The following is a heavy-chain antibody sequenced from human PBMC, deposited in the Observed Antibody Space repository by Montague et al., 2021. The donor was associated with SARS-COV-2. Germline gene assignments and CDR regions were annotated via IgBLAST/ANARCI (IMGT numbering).Heavy chain of an antibody. D-gene: IGHD5-12*01. CDR1: SGSLSGYY. V-gene: IGHV4-59*12. CDR2: THYSGTT. Sequence: SETLSLTCTASSGSLSGYYWNWIRQPPGKGLEWIGFTHYSGTTKYNPSLKSRLNMSIDTSKNQFSLTLNSVTAADTAVYYCARGAAYDHVYYWGQGAPVTVAS. CDR3: ARGAAYDHVYY. J-gene: IGHJ4*02.